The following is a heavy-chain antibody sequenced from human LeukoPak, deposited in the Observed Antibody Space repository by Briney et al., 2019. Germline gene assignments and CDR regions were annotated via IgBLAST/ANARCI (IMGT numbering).Heavy chain of an antibody. V-gene: IGHV1-8*01. CDR3: ARGHQLLLVYYYYYMDV. D-gene: IGHD2-2*01. CDR1: GYTFTSYD. J-gene: IGHJ6*03. Sequence: ASVTVSCKASGYTFTSYDINWVRQAPGQELEWMGWMNPNSGNTGYAQKFQGRVTMTRNTSISTAYMELSSLRSEDTAVYYCARGHQLLLVYYYYYMDVWGKGTTVTVSS. CDR2: MNPNSGNT.